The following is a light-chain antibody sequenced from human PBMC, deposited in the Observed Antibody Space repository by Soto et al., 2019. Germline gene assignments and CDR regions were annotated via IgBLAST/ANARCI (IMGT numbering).Light chain of an antibody. J-gene: IGKJ4*01. CDR2: DAS. CDR1: QTVRNNY. CDR3: QQFSSYPLT. V-gene: IGKV3-20*01. Sequence: EFVLTQSPGTLSLSPGERATLSCRASQTVRNNYLARYQQKPGQAPRLLIYDASSRATGIPDRFSGGGSGTDFTLTISRLEPEDFAVYCCQQFSSYPLTFGGGTKVDIK.